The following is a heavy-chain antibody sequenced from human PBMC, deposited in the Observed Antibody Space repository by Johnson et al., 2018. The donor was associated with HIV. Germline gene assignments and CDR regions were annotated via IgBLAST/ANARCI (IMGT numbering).Heavy chain of an antibody. CDR2: ITWNSGSI. Sequence: VQLVESGGGVVQPGRSLRLSCAASGFTFDDYAMHWVRQAPGKGLEWVSGITWNSGSIGYADSVKGRFTISSDNSKNTLYLQMNSLRAEDTAVYYCAKNGARGDAFDIWGQGTMVTVSP. CDR1: GFTFDDYA. J-gene: IGHJ3*02. CDR3: AKNGARGDAFDI. V-gene: IGHV3-9*01. D-gene: IGHD4/OR15-4a*01.